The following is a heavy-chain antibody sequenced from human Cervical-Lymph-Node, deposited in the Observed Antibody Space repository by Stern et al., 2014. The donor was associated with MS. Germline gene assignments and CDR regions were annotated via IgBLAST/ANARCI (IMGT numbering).Heavy chain of an antibody. Sequence: QVQLVESGAEVKKPGASVKVSCKASGYTFTYYYVHWVRQAPGQGLEWMGIIDRSGGSTTYAQKFQGRVTMTRDTSTSTVYMELTSLRSEDTAVYYCARANYDILTAYYLDYWGQGTLVIVSS. D-gene: IGHD3-9*01. CDR3: ARANYDILTAYYLDY. CDR2: IDRSGGST. V-gene: IGHV1-46*03. J-gene: IGHJ4*02. CDR1: GYTFTYYY.